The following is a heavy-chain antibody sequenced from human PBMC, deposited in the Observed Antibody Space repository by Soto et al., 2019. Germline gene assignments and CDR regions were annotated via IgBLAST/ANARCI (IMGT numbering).Heavy chain of an antibody. D-gene: IGHD2-2*01. V-gene: IGHV3-21*01. CDR3: ARDQGIVLVPAAARPNWFDP. Sequence: EVQLVESGGGLVKPGGSLRLSCAASGFTFSSYSMNWVRQAPGKGLEWVSSISSSSSYIYYADSVKGRFTISRDNAKNSLYLQMNSLRAEDTAVYYCARDQGIVLVPAAARPNWFDPWGQGTLVTVSS. CDR2: ISSSSSYI. J-gene: IGHJ5*02. CDR1: GFTFSSYS.